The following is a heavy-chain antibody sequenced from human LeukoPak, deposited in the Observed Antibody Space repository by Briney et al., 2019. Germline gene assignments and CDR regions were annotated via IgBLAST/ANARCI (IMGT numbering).Heavy chain of an antibody. J-gene: IGHJ4*02. D-gene: IGHD2-2*01. V-gene: IGHV1-18*01. CDR3: ARESLCSSTSCLVSDY. Sequence: ASVKVSCKASGYTFTSYGISWVRQAPGQGLEWMGWISAYNGNTNYAQKLQGRVTMTTDTSTGTAYMELRSLRSDDTAVYYCARESLCSSTSCLVSDYWGQGTLVTVSS. CDR1: GYTFTSYG. CDR2: ISAYNGNT.